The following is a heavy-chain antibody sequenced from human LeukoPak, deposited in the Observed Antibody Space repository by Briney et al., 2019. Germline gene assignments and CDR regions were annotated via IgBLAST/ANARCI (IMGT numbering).Heavy chain of an antibody. Sequence: ASVTVSCTASGYTLALWIHWMRQAPGQGLEWMGYINPANGVTGLAQKFQGRVTVTRDTSIGTAYLELNGLKSDDTAMYFCARDYPHQRFDIWGQGTLVTVSS. CDR1: GYTLALW. CDR3: ARDYPHQRFDI. CDR2: INPANGVT. D-gene: IGHD2-2*01. V-gene: IGHV1-2*02. J-gene: IGHJ4*02.